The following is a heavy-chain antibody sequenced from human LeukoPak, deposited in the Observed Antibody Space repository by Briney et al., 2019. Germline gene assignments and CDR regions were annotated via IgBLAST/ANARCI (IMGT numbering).Heavy chain of an antibody. J-gene: IGHJ4*02. D-gene: IGHD6-13*01. CDR2: INTNTGNP. CDR1: GYTFTSCA. Sequence: ASVKVSCKASGYTFTSCAISWVRQAPGQGLEWMGWINTNTGNPTYAQGFTGRFVFSVDTSVSTAYLQISSLKAEDTAVYYCATSPGIAAPSGYYFDHWGQGTLVTVSS. CDR3: ATSPGIAAPSGYYFDH. V-gene: IGHV7-4-1*02.